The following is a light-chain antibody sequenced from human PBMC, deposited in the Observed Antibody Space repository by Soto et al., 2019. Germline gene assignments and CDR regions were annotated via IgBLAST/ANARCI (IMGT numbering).Light chain of an antibody. CDR3: QQYGSSWWT. V-gene: IGKV3-20*01. CDR2: GAS. Sequence: EIVLTQSPGTLSLSPGERATLSCRASQSVSSSYLAWYQQKPGQAPRLLIYGASSRATGIPDRFSGSGSGADFTLTISRLEPEDFAVYYCQQYGSSWWTFGKGTKVDIK. CDR1: QSVSSSY. J-gene: IGKJ1*01.